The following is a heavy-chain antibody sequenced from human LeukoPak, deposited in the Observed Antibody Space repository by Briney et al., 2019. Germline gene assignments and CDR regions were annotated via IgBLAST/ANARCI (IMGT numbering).Heavy chain of an antibody. CDR1: GFTFSSYS. CDR3: ARSGYSSGGGDY. CDR2: ISSSSSYI. Sequence: PGGSLRLSCAASGFTFSSYSMNWVRQAPGKGLEWVSSISSSSSYIYYADSVKGRFTISRDNAKNSLYLQMNSLRAEDTAVYYCARSGYSSGGGDYWGQGTLVPVSS. J-gene: IGHJ4*02. V-gene: IGHV3-21*01. D-gene: IGHD6-19*01.